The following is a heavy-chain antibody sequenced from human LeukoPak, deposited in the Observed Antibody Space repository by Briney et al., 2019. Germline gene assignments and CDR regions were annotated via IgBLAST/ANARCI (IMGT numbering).Heavy chain of an antibody. J-gene: IGHJ6*03. CDR2: IYPGDSDT. CDR3: ARGGRYYYYMDV. Sequence: GESLKTSCNGSGYTFSNYWIDLVRPMPGKGLEWRGIIYPGDSDTRYSPSFQGQVTISADKSMNTAYLQWSSLKASDTAMYYCARGGRYYYYMDVWGKGTTVTVSS. D-gene: IGHD6-25*01. V-gene: IGHV5-51*01. CDR1: GYTFSNYW.